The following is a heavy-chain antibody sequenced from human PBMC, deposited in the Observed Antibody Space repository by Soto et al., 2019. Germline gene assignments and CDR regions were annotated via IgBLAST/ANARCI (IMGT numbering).Heavy chain of an antibody. Sequence: QVKLQESGPGLVKPSQTLSLTCSVSGDSISSGGYYWNWISQHPGKGLEWIGSIYYSGSTYYNPSLKSGVTISVDTSKNQFSLQLSSVTAADTAMYYCARDGALGYSGSNWFDPWGQGTLVTVSS. D-gene: IGHD5-12*01. J-gene: IGHJ5*02. CDR2: IYYSGST. CDR3: ARDGALGYSGSNWFDP. CDR1: GDSISSGGYY. V-gene: IGHV4-31*03.